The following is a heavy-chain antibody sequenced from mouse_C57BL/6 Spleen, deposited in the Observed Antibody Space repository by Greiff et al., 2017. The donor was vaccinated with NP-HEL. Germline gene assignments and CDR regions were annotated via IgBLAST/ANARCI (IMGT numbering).Heavy chain of an antibody. Sequence: VQLQQSGPELVKPGASVKISCKASGYTFTDYYMNWVKQSHGKSLEWIGDINPNNGGTSYNQKFKGKATLTVDKSSSTAYMELRSLTSEDSAVYYCARIVLLWDWYFDVWGTGTTVTVSS. J-gene: IGHJ1*03. V-gene: IGHV1-26*01. CDR1: GYTFTDYY. D-gene: IGHD2-1*01. CDR2: INPNNGGT. CDR3: ARIVLLWDWYFDV.